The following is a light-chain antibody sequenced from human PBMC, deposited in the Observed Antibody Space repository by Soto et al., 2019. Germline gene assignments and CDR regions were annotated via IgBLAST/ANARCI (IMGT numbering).Light chain of an antibody. CDR2: GAS. CDR3: HQYDRWT. CDR1: QNVRTF. V-gene: IGKV3-20*01. J-gene: IGKJ1*01. Sequence: EVVLTQSPATLSLSPGERATLSCRASQNVRTFLAWYQQKAGQAPRLLIYGASGRATGIPDRCSGSGSGIDFTLTIIRLEPEDVDVYYCHQYDRWTFGQGTKVDI.